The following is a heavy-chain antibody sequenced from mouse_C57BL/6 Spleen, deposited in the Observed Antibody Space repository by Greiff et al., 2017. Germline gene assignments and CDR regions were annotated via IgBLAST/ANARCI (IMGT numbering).Heavy chain of an antibody. CDR3: AREGIYYDYDAAVDY. CDR2: IHPNSGST. CDR1: GYTFTSYW. V-gene: IGHV1-64*01. J-gene: IGHJ2*01. Sequence: VQLQQPGPELVKPGASVKLSCKASGYTFTSYWLHWVKQRPGQGLEWIGMIHPNSGSTNYNEKFKSKATLTVDKSSSTAYMQLSSLTAEDSAVYYCAREGIYYDYDAAVDYWGQGTTLTVSA. D-gene: IGHD2-4*01.